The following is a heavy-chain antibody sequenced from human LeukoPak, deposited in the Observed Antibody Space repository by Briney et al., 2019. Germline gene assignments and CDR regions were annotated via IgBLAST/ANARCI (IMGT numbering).Heavy chain of an antibody. Sequence: ASVKVSCKASGYTFTGYYMRWVRQAPGQGLEWMGWINPNSGGTNYAQKFQGRVTMTRDTSISTAYMELSRLRSDDMAVYYCARTIMITFGGVASWFDPWGQGTLVTVSS. D-gene: IGHD3-16*01. CDR2: INPNSGGT. CDR1: GYTFTGYY. CDR3: ARTIMITFGGVASWFDP. V-gene: IGHV1-2*02. J-gene: IGHJ5*02.